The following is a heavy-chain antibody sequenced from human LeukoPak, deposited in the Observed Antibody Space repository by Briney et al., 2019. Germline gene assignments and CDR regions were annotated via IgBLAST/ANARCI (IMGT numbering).Heavy chain of an antibody. CDR3: ARGRLFYGSGSNGPQPRAPEAFDI. V-gene: IGHV4-34*01. CDR1: GGSFSGYY. Sequence: PSETLSLTCAVYGGSFSGYYWSWIRQPPGKGLEWLGEINHSGSTNYNPSLKSRVTISVDTSKNQFSLKLSSVTAADTAVYYCARGRLFYGSGSNGPQPRAPEAFDIWGQGTMVTVSS. CDR2: INHSGST. J-gene: IGHJ3*02. D-gene: IGHD3-10*01.